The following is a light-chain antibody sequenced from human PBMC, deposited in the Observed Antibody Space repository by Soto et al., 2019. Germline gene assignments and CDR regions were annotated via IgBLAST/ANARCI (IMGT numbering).Light chain of an antibody. CDR2: GNS. V-gene: IGLV1-40*01. J-gene: IGLJ3*02. CDR1: SSNIGAGYD. CDR3: QSYDSSLSGNWV. Sequence: QSVLTQPPSVSGAPGQRVTISCTGSSSNIGAGYDVHWYQQLPGTAPKLLIYGNSNRPSGVPDRFSGSKSGTSASLAITGLQAEDEADYYCQSYDSSLSGNWVFGGGTKRTVL.